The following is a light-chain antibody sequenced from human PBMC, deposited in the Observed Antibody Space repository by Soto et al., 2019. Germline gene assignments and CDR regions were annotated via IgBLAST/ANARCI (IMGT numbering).Light chain of an antibody. Sequence: DIQMTQSPSTLSASVGDRVTITCRASQSISSWLAWYQQKPGKAPKLLIYDASSLESGVPSRFSGSGSGPDFTLTISRLEPEDFAVYYCQQYGGSPRTFGQGTKV. V-gene: IGKV1-5*01. CDR2: DAS. J-gene: IGKJ1*01. CDR1: QSISSW. CDR3: QQYGGSPRT.